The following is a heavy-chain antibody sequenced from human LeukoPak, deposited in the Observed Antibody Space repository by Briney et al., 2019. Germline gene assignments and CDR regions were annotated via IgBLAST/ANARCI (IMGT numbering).Heavy chain of an antibody. CDR2: ISASGSAT. J-gene: IGHJ4*02. CDR3: AKYRPGINTATYYFDY. CDR1: GFIFSNYG. Sequence: GGSLRLSCAASGFIFSNYGMNWVRQAPGKGLEWVAAISASGSATSYADSVRGRFTISRDNSKSTTYLQMNSLRAEDTAVYYCAKYRPGINTATYYFDYWGQGTLVTVSS. V-gene: IGHV3-23*01. D-gene: IGHD5-18*01.